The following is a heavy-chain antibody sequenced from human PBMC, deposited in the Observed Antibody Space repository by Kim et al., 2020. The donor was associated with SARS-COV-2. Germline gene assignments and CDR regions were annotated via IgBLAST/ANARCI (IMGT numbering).Heavy chain of an antibody. CDR2: IGTAGDT. CDR1: GFTFSSYD. CDR3: ARARRLYYYYYYGMDV. V-gene: IGHV3-13*01. Sequence: GGSLRLSCAASGFTFSSYDMHWVRQATGKGLEWVSAIGTAGDTYYPGSVKGRFTISRENAKNSLYLQMNSLRAGDTAVYYCARARRLYYYYYYGMDVWGQGTTVTVSS. J-gene: IGHJ6*02.